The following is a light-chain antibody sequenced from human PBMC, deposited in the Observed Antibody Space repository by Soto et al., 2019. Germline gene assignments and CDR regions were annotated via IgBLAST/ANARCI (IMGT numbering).Light chain of an antibody. Sequence: DIQMTQSPSTLSASVGDRVTIICRASQSVSGWLAWYQQKPGKAPKLLIYKASSLEGGVPSRFSGSGSGTEFTLTISSLQRDDFATYYCQQYDNYWTFGQGTRVEIK. CDR1: QSVSGW. V-gene: IGKV1-5*03. CDR3: QQYDNYWT. CDR2: KAS. J-gene: IGKJ1*01.